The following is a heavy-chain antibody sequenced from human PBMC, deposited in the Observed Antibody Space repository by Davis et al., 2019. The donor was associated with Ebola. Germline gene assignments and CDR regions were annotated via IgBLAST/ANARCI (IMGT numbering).Heavy chain of an antibody. J-gene: IGHJ4*02. CDR2: ISAYNGNT. D-gene: IGHD2-21*02. Sequence: ASVKVSCKASGYTFTGYYMHWVRQAPGQGLEWMGWISAYNGNTNYAQKLQGRVTMTTDTSTSTAYMELRSLRSDDTAVYYCARTLMTASVDYWGQGTLVTVSS. CDR1: GYTFTGYY. V-gene: IGHV1-18*04. CDR3: ARTLMTASVDY.